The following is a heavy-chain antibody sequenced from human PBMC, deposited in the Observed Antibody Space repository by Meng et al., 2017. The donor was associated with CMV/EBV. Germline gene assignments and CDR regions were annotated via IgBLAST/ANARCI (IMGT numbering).Heavy chain of an antibody. CDR1: GGTFSSYA. Sequence: SCQASGGTFSSYAISWVRQAPGQGLEWMGGIIPIFGTANYAQKFQGRVTITTDESTSTAYMELSSLRSEDTAVYYCARLNTALSQDYWGQGTLVTVSS. CDR3: ARLNTALSQDY. CDR2: IIPIFGTA. V-gene: IGHV1-69*05. J-gene: IGHJ4*02. D-gene: IGHD5-18*01.